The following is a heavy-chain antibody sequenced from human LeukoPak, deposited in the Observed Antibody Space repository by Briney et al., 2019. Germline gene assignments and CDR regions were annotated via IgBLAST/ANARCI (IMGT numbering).Heavy chain of an antibody. CDR3: ARWDSDYYYYYGLDV. J-gene: IGHJ6*02. Sequence: ASVKVSCKASGFTFTGYYTHWMRQAPGQGLEWMGWMNPNSGDTLYAPKFQGRVTMTRDTSLSTAYMELHRLTSDDSAIYYCARWDSDYYYYYGLDVWGQGTAVTVSS. CDR1: GFTFTGYY. CDR2: MNPNSGDT. V-gene: IGHV1-2*02. D-gene: IGHD1-26*01.